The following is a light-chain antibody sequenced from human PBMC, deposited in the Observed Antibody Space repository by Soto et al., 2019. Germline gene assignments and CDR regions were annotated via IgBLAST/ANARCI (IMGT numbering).Light chain of an antibody. CDR3: AAWDDSLSVVV. CDR1: SSNIGSNY. V-gene: IGLV1-47*01. Sequence: QSVLTQPPSASGTPEQRGTISCSGSSSNIGSNYVYWYQQLPGTAPKLLIYRNNQRPSGVPDRFSGSKSGTSASLAIGGLRSEDEADYYCAAWDDSLSVVVFGGGTKLAVL. J-gene: IGLJ2*01. CDR2: RNN.